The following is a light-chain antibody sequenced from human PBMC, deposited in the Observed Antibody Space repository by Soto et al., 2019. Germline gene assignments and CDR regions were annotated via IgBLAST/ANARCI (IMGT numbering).Light chain of an antibody. Sequence: DIKMTQSPSTLSASVGDRVTITCGASQSVGRWLAWYQQKPGRAPTVLIYKAYTLKYGVPPRSSGSGSGTEFCLTISSLQPDNSATYFCQQNSTLGTFGQGTKVDIK. CDR3: QQNSTLGT. V-gene: IGKV1-5*03. J-gene: IGKJ2*02. CDR2: KAY. CDR1: QSVGRW.